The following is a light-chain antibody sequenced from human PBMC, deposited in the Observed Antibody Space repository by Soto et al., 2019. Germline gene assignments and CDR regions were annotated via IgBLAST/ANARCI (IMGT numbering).Light chain of an antibody. CDR3: QQYATSPPMYT. CDR1: QSVTCGY. Sequence: EIVLTQSPGTLSLSPGERATLSCRASQSVTCGYLGWYQQKPGQAPRLLIYGASSRATGISDRFSGSGSGTDFTLTISRLEPEDFAVYYCQQYATSPPMYTFGQGTKVEIK. CDR2: GAS. J-gene: IGKJ2*01. V-gene: IGKV3-20*01.